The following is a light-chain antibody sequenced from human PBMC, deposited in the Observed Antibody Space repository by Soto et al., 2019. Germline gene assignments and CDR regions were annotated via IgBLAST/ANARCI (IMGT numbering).Light chain of an antibody. J-gene: IGKJ5*01. V-gene: IGKV1-39*01. CDR2: DAS. CDR1: QSISTY. Sequence: DIQMTQSPSSLSASVGNRVTITCRASQSISTYLNWYQKKPGKAPNILIYDASRLQSGVPSRFSGSGGVTDFTLSISSVQPEDFATYFCQQSYMSPITFGQGTQLE. CDR3: QQSYMSPIT.